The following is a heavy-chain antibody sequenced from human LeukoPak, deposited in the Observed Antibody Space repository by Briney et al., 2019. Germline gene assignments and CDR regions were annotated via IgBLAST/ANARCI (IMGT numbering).Heavy chain of an antibody. Sequence: GRSLRPSCVASGFTHSGSDTTWVRQRPGKGLGCLSFISKSDDRKYYADSVRGRFTISRDNSKSTVYLQMSSLRAEDTAVYYCAKDPFTFDGDYGDTWGQGTLVTVSS. CDR2: ISKSDDRK. D-gene: IGHD4-17*01. V-gene: IGHV3-23*01. CDR3: AKDPFTFDGDYGDT. J-gene: IGHJ4*02. CDR1: GFTHSGSD.